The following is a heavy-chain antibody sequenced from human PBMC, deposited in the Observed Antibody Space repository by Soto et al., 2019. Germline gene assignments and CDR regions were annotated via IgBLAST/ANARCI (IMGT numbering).Heavy chain of an antibody. CDR3: GGGGGVGVAGSAAFDM. Sequence: QLHLVQSGAVVKKPGASVTVSCSASGYPVTAYYMHWVRQAPGRGLEWMGGINPATGAAKYTQTFPGEGTQARDPSPRTSLKETGGLESEGPAGLYWGGGGGVGVAGSAAFDMWGQGTLVTVSS. CDR1: GYPVTAYY. J-gene: IGHJ3*02. D-gene: IGHD3-3*01. CDR2: INPATGAA. V-gene: IGHV1-2*02.